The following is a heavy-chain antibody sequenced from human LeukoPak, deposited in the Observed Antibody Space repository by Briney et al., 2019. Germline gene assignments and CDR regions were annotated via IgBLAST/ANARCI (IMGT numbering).Heavy chain of an antibody. CDR2: IRSKANSYAT. CDR3: TREAILDY. V-gene: IGHV3-73*01. J-gene: IGHJ4*02. CDR1: GFTFSGSA. D-gene: IGHD5-18*01. Sequence: GGSLRLSCAASGFTFSGSAIHWVRQASGKGLEWVGRIRSKANSYATAYAASVKGRFTISRDGSKNTAYLQMNSLKTEDTAVYYCTREAILDYWGQGTLVTVSS.